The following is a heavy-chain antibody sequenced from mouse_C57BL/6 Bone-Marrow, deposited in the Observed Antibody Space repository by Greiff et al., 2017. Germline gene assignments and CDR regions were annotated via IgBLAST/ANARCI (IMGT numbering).Heavy chain of an antibody. J-gene: IGHJ4*01. CDR3: ARDRAQATPMDY. CDR1: GYSITSGYY. V-gene: IGHV3-6*01. Sequence: EVQLVESGPGLVKPSQSLSLSCSATGYSITSGYYRNWIRQFPGNKLELMGYISYDGSNNYNPSLKNRISITRDPSKNQFCLKLNSVTTEDTATYYCARDRAQATPMDYWGQGTSVTVSS. D-gene: IGHD3-2*02. CDR2: ISYDGSN.